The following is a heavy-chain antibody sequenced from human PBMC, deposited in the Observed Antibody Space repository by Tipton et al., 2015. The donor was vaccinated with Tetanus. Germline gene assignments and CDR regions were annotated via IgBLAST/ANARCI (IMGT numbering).Heavy chain of an antibody. CDR2: IYYSGST. Sequence: TLSLTCTVSGGSISSSSYYWGWIRQPPGKGLEWIGSIYYSGSTYYNPSLKSRVTISVDTSKNQFSLKLSSVTAADTAVYYCAGGGWGGAANYWGQGTLVTVSS. CDR1: GGSISSSSYY. J-gene: IGHJ4*02. D-gene: IGHD7-27*01. CDR3: AGGGWGGAANY. V-gene: IGHV4-39*01.